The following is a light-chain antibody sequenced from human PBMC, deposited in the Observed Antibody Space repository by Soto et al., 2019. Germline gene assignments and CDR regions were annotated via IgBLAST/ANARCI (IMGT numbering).Light chain of an antibody. CDR1: SSDVGAYYY. Sequence: QSALTQPASVSGPPGQSITISCAGSSSDVGAYYYVSSYQKHPGKAPKLLIYDVSNRPSGVSIRFSGSKSGDTASLTISGLQAEDEADYYCSSYTSSSTVIFGGGTKLTVL. CDR3: SSYTSSSTVI. V-gene: IGLV2-14*01. CDR2: DVS. J-gene: IGLJ2*01.